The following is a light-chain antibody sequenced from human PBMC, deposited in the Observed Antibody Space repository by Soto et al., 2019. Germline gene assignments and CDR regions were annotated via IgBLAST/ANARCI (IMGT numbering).Light chain of an antibody. CDR1: QSISSY. Sequence: DIQMTQSPSSLSASVGDRVTITCRASQSISSYLAWYQQKSGKAPKLLVYMASTLETGVPSRFSGSGSGTEFTLTISSLQPDDFATYYCQQNDTYWTFGQGTKVEVK. CDR2: MAS. V-gene: IGKV1-5*03. J-gene: IGKJ1*01. CDR3: QQNDTYWT.